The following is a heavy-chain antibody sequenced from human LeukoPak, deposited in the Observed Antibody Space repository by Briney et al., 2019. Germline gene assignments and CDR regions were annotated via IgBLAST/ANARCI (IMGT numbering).Heavy chain of an antibody. V-gene: IGHV4-59*01. CDR3: ARRITIFGVDPFFDY. CDR2: IYYTGST. CDR1: GGSITSYY. J-gene: IGHJ4*02. D-gene: IGHD3-3*01. Sequence: SETLSLTCTVSGGSITSYYWSWIRQPPGKGLEWIGYIYYTGSTNYNPSLKSRVTISVDTFKNQFSLKLSSVTAADTAVYYCARRITIFGVDPFFDYWGQGTLVTVSS.